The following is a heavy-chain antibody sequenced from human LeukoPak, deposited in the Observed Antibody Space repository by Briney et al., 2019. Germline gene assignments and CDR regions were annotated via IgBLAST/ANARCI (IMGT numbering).Heavy chain of an antibody. V-gene: IGHV3-23*01. CDR2: ISGSADTT. CDR1: GFTFSTYP. J-gene: IGHJ4*02. Sequence: GGSLRLSCAASGFTFSTYPMSWVRQAPGKGLEWVSTISGSADTTYYADSVKGRFTISRDNSKNTLYLQMNSLRAEDLAVYYCTKDEYESSDHFTSDYWGQGTLVTVSS. D-gene: IGHD3-22*01. CDR3: TKDEYESSDHFTSDY.